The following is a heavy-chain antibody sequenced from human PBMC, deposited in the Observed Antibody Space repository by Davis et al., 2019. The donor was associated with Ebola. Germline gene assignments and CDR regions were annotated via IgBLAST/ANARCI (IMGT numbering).Heavy chain of an antibody. Sequence: SETLSLTCTVSGGSISSYYWSWIRQPPGKGLEWIGYIYYSGSTNYNPSLKSRVTISVDTSKNQFSLKLSSVTAADTAVYYCARQIGFGELLFRWFDPWGQGTLVTVPS. CDR3: ARQIGFGELLFRWFDP. CDR2: IYYSGST. CDR1: GGSISSYY. D-gene: IGHD3-10*01. V-gene: IGHV4-59*08. J-gene: IGHJ5*02.